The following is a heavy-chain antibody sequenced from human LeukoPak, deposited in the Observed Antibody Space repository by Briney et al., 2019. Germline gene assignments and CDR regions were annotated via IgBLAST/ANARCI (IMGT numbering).Heavy chain of an antibody. CDR1: GYTFTSYD. V-gene: IGHV1-8*01. CDR3: ARVSGYYYDSSGYYNNWFDP. CDR2: MNPNNGNT. Sequence: GASVKVSCKASGYTFTSYDINWVRQAPGQGLEWMGWMNPNNGNTGYTQKFQGRVTMTRSTSITTAYMELSSLRSEDTAVYYCARVSGYYYDSSGYYNNWFDPWGQGTLVTVSS. D-gene: IGHD3-22*01. J-gene: IGHJ5*02.